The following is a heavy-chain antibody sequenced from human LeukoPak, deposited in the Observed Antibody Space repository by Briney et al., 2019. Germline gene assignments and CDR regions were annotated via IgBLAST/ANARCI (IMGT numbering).Heavy chain of an antibody. D-gene: IGHD6-19*01. CDR3: VRDYGRIGYSSGCHGF. CDR2: ISSSSSYI. J-gene: IGHJ3*01. Sequence: PGGSLRLSCAASGFTFSSYNMNWVRQAPGEGLEWVSSISSSSSYIYYADSVKGRFTISRDNAKNSLYLQMNSLRAEDTAVYYCVRDYGRIGYSSGCHGFWGQGTMVTVSS. CDR1: GFTFSSYN. V-gene: IGHV3-21*01.